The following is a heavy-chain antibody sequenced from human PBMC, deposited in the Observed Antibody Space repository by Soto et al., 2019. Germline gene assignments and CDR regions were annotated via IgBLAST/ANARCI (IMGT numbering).Heavy chain of an antibody. Sequence: EVHVVESGGGSVQPGGSLRLSCAASGFTFTSHWMHWVRQAPGKGPVWVSRINDAGSSTTYADSVKGRFTISRDNAKNTVDLEMNSLRVEDTAVYYCVRDRPHNWLDCWGQGTLVTVSS. CDR2: INDAGSST. J-gene: IGHJ5*01. V-gene: IGHV3-74*03. CDR3: VRDRPHNWLDC. CDR1: GFTFTSHW.